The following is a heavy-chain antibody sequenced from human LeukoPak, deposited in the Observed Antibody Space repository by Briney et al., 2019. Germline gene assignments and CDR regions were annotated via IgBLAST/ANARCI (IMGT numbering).Heavy chain of an antibody. J-gene: IGHJ5*02. CDR1: GGTFSSYA. D-gene: IGHD3-10*01. Sequence: SVKVSCKASGGTFSSYAISWVRQAPGQGLEWMGGIIPIFGTANYAQKFQGRVTINADKSTSTAYMELSSLRSEDMAVYYCAVYYYGSGTPPFDPWGQGTLVTVSS. CDR3: AVYYYGSGTPPFDP. CDR2: IIPIFGTA. V-gene: IGHV1-69*06.